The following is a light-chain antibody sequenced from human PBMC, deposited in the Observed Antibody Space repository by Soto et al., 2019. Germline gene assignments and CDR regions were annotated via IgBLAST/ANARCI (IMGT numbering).Light chain of an antibody. J-gene: IGLJ3*02. Sequence: QLVLTQPPSASGTPGQRVTMPCSGSSSNIGSNKVYWYQQVPGAAPKLLIYWTNQRPSGVPDRFSASKSGTSASLAISGLRSEDEADYYCAAWDGSLSGRVFGGGTKLTVL. CDR1: SSNIGSNK. V-gene: IGLV1-47*01. CDR3: AAWDGSLSGRV. CDR2: WTN.